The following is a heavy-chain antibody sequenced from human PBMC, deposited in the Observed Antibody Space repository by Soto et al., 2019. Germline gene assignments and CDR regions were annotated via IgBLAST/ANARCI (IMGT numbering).Heavy chain of an antibody. D-gene: IGHD2-8*02. CDR1: GGTFSSYA. CDR2: IIPIFGTA. V-gene: IGHV1-69*12. CDR3: ARRNDPTGWCYGDYGMDV. J-gene: IGHJ6*02. Sequence: QVQLVQSGAEVKKPGSSVKVSCKASGGTFSSYAISWVRQAPGQGLEWMGGIIPIFGTANYAQKFQGRVTITADESTSTAYMELSSLRSEDTAVYYCARRNDPTGWCYGDYGMDVWGQGTTVTVSS.